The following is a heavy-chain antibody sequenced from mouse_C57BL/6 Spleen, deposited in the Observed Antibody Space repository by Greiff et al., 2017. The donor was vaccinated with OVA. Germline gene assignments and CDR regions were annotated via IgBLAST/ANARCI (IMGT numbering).Heavy chain of an antibody. CDR3: ARGDYDRNYFDY. Sequence: QVQLQQPGAELVMPGASVKLSCKASGYTFTSYWMHWVKQRPGQGLEWIGEIDPSDSYTNYNQKFKGKSTLTVDKSSSTAYMQLSSLISEDSAVYYCARGDYDRNYFDYWGQGTTLTVSS. D-gene: IGHD2-4*01. CDR1: GYTFTSYW. J-gene: IGHJ2*01. V-gene: IGHV1-69*01. CDR2: IDPSDSYT.